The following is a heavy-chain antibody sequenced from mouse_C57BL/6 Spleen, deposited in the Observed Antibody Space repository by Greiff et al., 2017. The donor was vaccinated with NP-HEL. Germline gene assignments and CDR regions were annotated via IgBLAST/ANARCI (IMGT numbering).Heavy chain of an antibody. D-gene: IGHD2-14*01. CDR3: ARMEYGYDEEVGYFYAMDY. V-gene: IGHV1-18*01. Sequence: EVKLVESGPELVKPGASVKIPCKASGYTFTDYNMDWVKQSHGKSLEWIGDINPNNGGTIYNQKFKGKATLTVDKSSSTAHMELRSLTSEDTAVYFCARMEYGYDEEVGYFYAMDYWGQETSVTVSS. CDR1: GYTFTDYN. J-gene: IGHJ4*01. CDR2: INPNNGGT.